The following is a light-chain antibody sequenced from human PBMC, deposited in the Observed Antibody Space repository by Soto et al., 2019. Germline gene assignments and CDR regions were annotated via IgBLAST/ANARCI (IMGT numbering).Light chain of an antibody. Sequence: SALAQPASVSGSPGQSITISCSGTSRDVGGYNYVSWHQQHPGKAPKVIITEVSNRPSGVSNRFSGSKSGNTASLTISGLQAEDEADYYCSSYVNYNTFVIFGGGTKVTV. V-gene: IGLV2-14*01. CDR2: EVS. CDR3: SSYVNYNTFVI. CDR1: SRDVGGYNY. J-gene: IGLJ2*01.